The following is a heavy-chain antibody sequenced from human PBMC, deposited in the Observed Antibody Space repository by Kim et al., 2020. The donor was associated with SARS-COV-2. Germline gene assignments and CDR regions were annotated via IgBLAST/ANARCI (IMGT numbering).Heavy chain of an antibody. CDR3: ARVYTVTYNWFDP. J-gene: IGHJ5*02. CDR2: ISSSSSYT. V-gene: IGHV3-11*05. CDR1: GFTFSDYY. Sequence: GGSLRLSCAASGFTFSDYYMSWIRQAPGKGLEWVSYISSSSSYTNYADSVKGRFTISRDNAKNSLYLQMNSLRAEDTAVYYCARVYTVTYNWFDPWGQGTLVTVSS. D-gene: IGHD4-4*01.